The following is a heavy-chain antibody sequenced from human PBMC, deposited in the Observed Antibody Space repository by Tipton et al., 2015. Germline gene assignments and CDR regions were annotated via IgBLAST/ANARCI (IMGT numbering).Heavy chain of an antibody. D-gene: IGHD2-8*02. CDR3: ARGLRVGNTGYYLDY. CDR1: GGSFSGYY. V-gene: IGHV4-34*01. CDR2: MYYSGST. J-gene: IGHJ4*02. Sequence: LRLSCAVYGGSFSGYYWSWIRQSPGKGLEWIGSMYYSGSTNYNPSLKSRLTISADTSKNQFSLKLTSVIAADTAVYYCARGLRVGNTGYYLDYWGQGFLVTVSS.